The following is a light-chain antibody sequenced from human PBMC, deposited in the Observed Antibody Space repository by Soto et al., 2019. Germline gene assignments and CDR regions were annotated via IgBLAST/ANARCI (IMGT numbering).Light chain of an antibody. J-gene: IGLJ1*01. Sequence: QSALTQPASVSGSPGQSITISCTGTSSDVGGYNYVSWYQQHPGKAPKLMIYEVSNRPSGVSNRFSGSKAGNTASLTISGLQAEDEADYYCSSYTGSSPYVFGTWTKLTVL. V-gene: IGLV2-14*01. CDR2: EVS. CDR1: SSDVGGYNY. CDR3: SSYTGSSPYV.